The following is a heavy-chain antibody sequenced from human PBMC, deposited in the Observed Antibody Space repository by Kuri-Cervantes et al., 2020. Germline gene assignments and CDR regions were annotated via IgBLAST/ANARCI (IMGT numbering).Heavy chain of an antibody. D-gene: IGHD4-17*01. J-gene: IGHJ4*02. CDR1: GFTFSSYS. V-gene: IGHV3-21*04. Sequence: GESLKISCAASGFTFSSYSMNWVRQAPGKGLEWVSSISSSGSYIYYADSVKGRFTISRDNAKNSLYLQMNSLRAEDTAVYYCARELRNDYWGQGTVVTVSS. CDR2: ISSSGSYI. CDR3: ARELRNDY.